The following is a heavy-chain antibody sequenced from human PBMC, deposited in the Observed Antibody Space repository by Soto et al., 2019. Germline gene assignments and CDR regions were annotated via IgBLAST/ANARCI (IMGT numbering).Heavy chain of an antibody. CDR1: GYTFTSYA. J-gene: IGHJ4*02. CDR2: INAGNGNT. Sequence: AASAKVSCKASGYTFTSYAMHWARQAPGQRREWMGCINAGNGNTKYSEKFQCTLTITRDTSATTAYRELSSLRPEAAAVYYVPRDIACIAEVWGKGTLVTVSP. CDR3: PRDIACIAEV. V-gene: IGHV1-3*01. D-gene: IGHD6-13*01.